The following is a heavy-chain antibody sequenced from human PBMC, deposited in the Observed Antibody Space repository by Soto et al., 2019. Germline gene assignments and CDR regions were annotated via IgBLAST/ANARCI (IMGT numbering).Heavy chain of an antibody. CDR1: GYTFTGYF. D-gene: IGHD3-10*01. J-gene: IGHJ5*02. V-gene: IGHV1-2*02. Sequence: ASVKDSFKASGYTFTGYFMHWVRQAPGQGLEWMGWINPYSGGADYAQSFQGRVTMTRDTSISTVYMELSRLRFDDTAVYYCARVIRGAYYNSPLDTWGQGTVVTVSS. CDR2: INPYSGGA. CDR3: ARVIRGAYYNSPLDT.